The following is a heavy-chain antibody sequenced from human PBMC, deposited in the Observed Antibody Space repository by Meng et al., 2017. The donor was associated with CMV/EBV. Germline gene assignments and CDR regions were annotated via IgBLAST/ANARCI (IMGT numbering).Heavy chain of an antibody. CDR1: GGSISSYY. CDR2: IYTSGST. V-gene: IGHV4-4*07. D-gene: IGHD4-17*01. J-gene: IGHJ4*02. CDR3: ARGPEVDYGDYVGLDY. Sequence: QVQRKQSCPGLGKPSETRSLTCTASGGSISSYYWSWIRPPAGKGLEWIGRIYTSGSTNYNPSLKSRVTMSVDTSKNQFSLKLSSVTAADTAVYYCARGPEVDYGDYVGLDYWGQGTLVTVSS.